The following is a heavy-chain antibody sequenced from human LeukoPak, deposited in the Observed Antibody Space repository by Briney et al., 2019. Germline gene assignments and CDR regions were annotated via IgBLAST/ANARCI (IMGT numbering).Heavy chain of an antibody. CDR1: GGSISSYY. Sequence: SETLSLTCTVSGGSISSYYWSWIRQPAGKGLEWIGRIYTSGSTNYSPSLKSRVTMSVDTSKNQFSLKLSSVTAADTAVYYCARDATGGFGVGSNYYMDVWGKGTTVTVSS. CDR3: ARDATGGFGVGSNYYMDV. D-gene: IGHD3-3*01. V-gene: IGHV4-4*07. CDR2: IYTSGST. J-gene: IGHJ6*03.